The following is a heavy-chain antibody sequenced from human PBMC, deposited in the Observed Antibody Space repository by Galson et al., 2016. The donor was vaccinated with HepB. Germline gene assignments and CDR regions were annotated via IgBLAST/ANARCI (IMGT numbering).Heavy chain of an antibody. CDR1: GYSFTSYW. J-gene: IGHJ2*01. V-gene: IGHV5-10-1*01. Sequence: QSGAEVKKPGESLRISCKGSGYSFTSYWISWVRQMPGKGLEWMGRIDPSDSYTNYSPSFQGHVTISADKSISTAYLQWSSLKASDTAMYYCARRKDFWSGYYNYWYFDLWGRGTLVTVSS. CDR2: IDPSDSYT. D-gene: IGHD3-3*01. CDR3: ARRKDFWSGYYNYWYFDL.